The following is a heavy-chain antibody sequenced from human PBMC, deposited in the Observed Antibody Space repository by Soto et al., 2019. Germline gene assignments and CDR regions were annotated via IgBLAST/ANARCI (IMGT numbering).Heavy chain of an antibody. Sequence: ESLKISCKASGYTFTSYWLGWVRQMPGKGPEWMGIINPHDSDVRYSPSFQGQVTISADKAISTVYLRWNSLKASDTAMYFCTRQMIQPQTYYYGSGSPDYYGMDVWGQGTTVTVSS. J-gene: IGHJ6*02. V-gene: IGHV5-51*01. CDR3: TRQMIQPQTYYYGSGSPDYYGMDV. D-gene: IGHD3-10*01. CDR2: INPHDSDV. CDR1: GYTFTSYW.